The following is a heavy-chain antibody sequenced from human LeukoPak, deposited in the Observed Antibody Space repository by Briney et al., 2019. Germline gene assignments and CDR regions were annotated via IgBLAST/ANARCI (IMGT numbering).Heavy chain of an antibody. CDR2: VLYDESLK. D-gene: IGHD3-22*01. V-gene: IGHV3-30*02. CDR3: ARSQSSYDSSGLRFDY. J-gene: IGHJ4*02. Sequence: GGSLRLSCAASGFTFSRCDMHRVRQAPGKGLEWVAFVLYDESLKYYADSVRGRVTISRDNSRNTLYLQMNSLRAEDTAVYYCARSQSSYDSSGLRFDYWGQGTLVTVSS. CDR1: GFTFSRCD.